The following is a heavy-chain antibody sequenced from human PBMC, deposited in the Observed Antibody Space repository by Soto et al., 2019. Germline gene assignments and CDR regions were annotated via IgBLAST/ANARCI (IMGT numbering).Heavy chain of an antibody. CDR1: GFDFSRHG. CDR2: ISYDGNNK. J-gene: IGHJ6*02. Sequence: GGSLRLSCAASGFDFSRHGMHWVRQAPGRGLEWVAVISYDGNNKDYADSVEGRLTISRDNSRNTLDLQMNSLRVDDTAVYYCAKDGGNGYQAPNYYYYGLDVWGQGTTVTVSS. CDR3: AKDGGNGYQAPNYYYYGLDV. V-gene: IGHV3-30*18. D-gene: IGHD6-25*01.